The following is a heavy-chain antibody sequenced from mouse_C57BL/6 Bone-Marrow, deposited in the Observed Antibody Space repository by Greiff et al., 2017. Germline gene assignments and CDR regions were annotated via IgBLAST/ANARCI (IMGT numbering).Heavy chain of an antibody. D-gene: IGHD4-1*01. CDR2: IDPSDSST. J-gene: IGHJ2*01. Sequence: QVQLQQSGAELVKPGASVKLSCKASGYTFTSYWMQWVKQRPGQGLEWIGEIDPSDSSTNYNQKFKGKATLTVDTSSSTAYRQLSSLISEDSAVYYWAREGSNWYFGDWGQGTTLTVSS. V-gene: IGHV1-50*01. CDR1: GYTFTSYW. CDR3: AREGSNWYFGD.